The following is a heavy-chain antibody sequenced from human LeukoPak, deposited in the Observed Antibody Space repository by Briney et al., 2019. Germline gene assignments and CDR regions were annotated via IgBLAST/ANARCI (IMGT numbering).Heavy chain of an antibody. CDR2: ISYDGSNK. Sequence: GGSLRLSCAASGFTFSSYGMHWVRQAPGKGLEWVAVISYDGSNKYYADSVKGRFTISRDNSKNTLYLQMNSLRAEDTAVYHCAKGMGQWLVRGSLDYWGQGTLVTVSS. CDR1: GFTFSSYG. V-gene: IGHV3-30*18. J-gene: IGHJ4*02. CDR3: AKGMGQWLVRGSLDY. D-gene: IGHD6-19*01.